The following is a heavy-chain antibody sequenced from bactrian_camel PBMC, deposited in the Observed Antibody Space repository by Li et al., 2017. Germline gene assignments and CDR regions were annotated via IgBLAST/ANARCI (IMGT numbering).Heavy chain of an antibody. Sequence: HVQLVESGGGSAQAGGSLRLSCAASGDPASSTCMGWFRQAPGKGLEWVSSIYIDADYQDGVHTSYLDSVKGRFTISRDSAKNTVYLQMNNLQPEDTATYYCAEGCGSRGEHCYSLNYWGQGTQVTVS. CDR2: IYIDADYQDGVHT. J-gene: IGHJ4*01. CDR3: AEGCGSRGEHCYSLNY. D-gene: IGHD6*01. V-gene: IGHV3S6*01. CDR1: GDPASSTC.